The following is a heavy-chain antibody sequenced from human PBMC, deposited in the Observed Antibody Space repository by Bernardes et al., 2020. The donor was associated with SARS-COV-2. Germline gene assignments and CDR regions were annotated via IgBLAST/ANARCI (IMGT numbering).Heavy chain of an antibody. Sequence: ASVKVSCKASGYAFSGYYMHWVRQVPGQGLEWMGWINPDNGGTTYAQRFQGRVTMTRDTSINTAYMELSSLTSNDTAVYYCARALPSYSSTSLRGWFDPWGQGTLVSVSS. J-gene: IGHJ5*02. CDR1: GYAFSGYY. CDR2: INPDNGGT. D-gene: IGHD6-6*01. V-gene: IGHV1-2*02. CDR3: ARALPSYSSTSLRGWFDP.